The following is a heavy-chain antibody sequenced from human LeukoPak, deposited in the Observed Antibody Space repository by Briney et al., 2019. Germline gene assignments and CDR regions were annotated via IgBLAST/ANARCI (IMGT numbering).Heavy chain of an antibody. CDR2: IGTAGDP. V-gene: IGHV3-13*05. Sequence: GGSLRLSCAASGFTFSSYDMHWVRQATGKGLEWVSAIGTAGDPYYPGSVKGRFTISRDNAKNSLYLQMNSLRAEDTAVYYCARDSTGDENWFDPWGQGTLVTVSS. J-gene: IGHJ5*02. CDR3: ARDSTGDENWFDP. CDR1: GFTFSSYD. D-gene: IGHD2-21*02.